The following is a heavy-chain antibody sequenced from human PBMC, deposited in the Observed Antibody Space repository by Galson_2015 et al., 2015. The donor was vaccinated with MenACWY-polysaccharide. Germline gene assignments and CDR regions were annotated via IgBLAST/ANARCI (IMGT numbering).Heavy chain of an antibody. CDR1: GYTFTSYG. Sequence: SVKVSCKASGYTFTSYGISWVRQAPGQGLEWMGWISAYNGNTNYAQKLQGRVTMTTDTSTSTAYMELRSLRSDDTAVYYCARDRPTVVTAIPVGPWGQGTLATVSS. D-gene: IGHD2-21*02. CDR3: ARDRPTVVTAIPVGP. J-gene: IGHJ5*02. V-gene: IGHV1-18*01. CDR2: ISAYNGNT.